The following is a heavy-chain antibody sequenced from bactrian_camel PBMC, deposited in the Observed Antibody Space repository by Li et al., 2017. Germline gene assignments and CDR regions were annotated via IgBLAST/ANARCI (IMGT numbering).Heavy chain of an antibody. Sequence: VQLVESGGDLVKPGGSLTISCVLSGGMLSDFYMTWVRQAPGKGPEWVSYINPDGRGSNYADSVRGRFAISRDNAKNTVYLQMNSLKPEDTAMYYCAAFCSGGYWSFKYWGQGTQVTVS. V-gene: IGHV3S5*01. CDR3: AAFCSGGYWSFKY. D-gene: IGHD2*01. CDR2: INPDGRGS. CDR1: GGMLSDFY. J-gene: IGHJ4*01.